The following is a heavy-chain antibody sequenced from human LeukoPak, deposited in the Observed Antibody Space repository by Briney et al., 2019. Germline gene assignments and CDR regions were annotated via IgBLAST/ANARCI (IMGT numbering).Heavy chain of an antibody. Sequence: PGGSRRLSCAASGFTLSHYYMTWIRQAPGKGLEWVSCISSSGDTIYYADSVKGRFSVSRDNAENSLYLQMNSLRAEDTAMYYCARQGSEIDYWGQGTLVTVSS. V-gene: IGHV3-11*01. CDR1: GFTLSHYY. CDR2: ISSSGDTI. J-gene: IGHJ4*02. CDR3: ARQGSEIDY.